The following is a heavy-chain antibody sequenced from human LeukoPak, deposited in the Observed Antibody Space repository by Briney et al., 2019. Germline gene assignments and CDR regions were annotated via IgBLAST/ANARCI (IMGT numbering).Heavy chain of an antibody. CDR2: IFYTGSI. J-gene: IGHJ5*02. Sequence: PSETLSLTCTVSGGSISSSSYYWSWIRQPPGKGLEWIGYIFYTGSINYNPSLRGRVTISVDTSKSQFSLRLSSVTAADTAVYYCARSYSASYDSPAGWFDPWGQGTLVTVSS. D-gene: IGHD3-22*01. CDR3: ARSYSASYDSPAGWFDP. V-gene: IGHV4-61*05. CDR1: GGSISSSSYY.